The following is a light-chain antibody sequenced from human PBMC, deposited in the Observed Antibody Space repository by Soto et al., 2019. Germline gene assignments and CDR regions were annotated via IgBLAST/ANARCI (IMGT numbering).Light chain of an antibody. CDR3: HHYGSSLPDT. CDR2: AAS. CDR1: QGISSY. V-gene: IGKV1-8*01. Sequence: AIRMTQSPSSFSASTGDRVTITCRASQGISSYLAWYQQKPGKAPKLLIYAASTLQSGVPSRFSGSGSGTDFTLTISCLQSEDFAVYYCHHYGSSLPDTFGQGTKLEIK. J-gene: IGKJ2*01.